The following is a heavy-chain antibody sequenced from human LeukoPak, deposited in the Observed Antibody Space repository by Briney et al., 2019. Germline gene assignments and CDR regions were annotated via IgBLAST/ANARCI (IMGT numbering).Heavy chain of an antibody. V-gene: IGHV4-34*01. Sequence: SETLSLTCTVSGGSLSSDYWSWIRQPPGKGLEWIGEINHSGSTNYNPSLKSRVTISVDTSKNQFSLKLSSVTAAATAVYYCARGYDSSGYCDLWGQGTLVTVSS. J-gene: IGHJ4*02. CDR1: GGSLSSDY. CDR3: ARGYDSSGYCDL. D-gene: IGHD3-22*01. CDR2: INHSGST.